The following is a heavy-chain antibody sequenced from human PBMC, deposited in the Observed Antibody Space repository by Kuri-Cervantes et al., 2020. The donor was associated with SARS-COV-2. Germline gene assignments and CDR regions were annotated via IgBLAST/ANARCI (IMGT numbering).Heavy chain of an antibody. V-gene: IGHV4-39*01. Sequence: SETLSLTCTVSGDSISSSAYYWGWLRLPPGRGLEWIGNIYYSGTTCYNPSLKSRVTISVDTSKNQFSLSLSSVTAADTAVYYCARGAAYYYYMDVWGKGTTVTVSS. J-gene: IGHJ6*03. CDR3: ARGAAYYYYMDV. D-gene: IGHD3-16*01. CDR2: IYYSGTT. CDR1: GDSISSSAYY.